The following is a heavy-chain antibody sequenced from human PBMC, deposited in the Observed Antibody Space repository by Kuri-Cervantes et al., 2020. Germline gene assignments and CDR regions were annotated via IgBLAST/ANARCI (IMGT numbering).Heavy chain of an antibody. J-gene: IGHJ4*02. Sequence: GESLKISCAAPGFTFSDYYMSWIRQAPGKGLEWVSYISSSGSTIYYADSVKGRFTISRDNSKNTLYLQMNNMRPEDTAVNYCAREMEEPPKYYFDYWGQGTLVTVSS. CDR3: AREMEEPPKYYFDY. D-gene: IGHD1-26*01. CDR1: GFTFSDYY. CDR2: ISSSGSTI. V-gene: IGHV3-11*04.